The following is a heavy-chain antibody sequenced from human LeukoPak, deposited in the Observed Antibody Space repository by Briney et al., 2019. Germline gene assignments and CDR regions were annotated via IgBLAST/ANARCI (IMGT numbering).Heavy chain of an antibody. CDR1: GFTFSSYS. V-gene: IGHV3-21*01. CDR3: ARPPVAGSDY. Sequence: GGSLRLSCAASGFTFSSYSMDWVRQAPGKGLEWVSSISSSSSYIYYADSVKGRFTISRDNAKNSLYLQMNSPRAEDTAVYYCARPPVAGSDYWGQGTLVTVSS. J-gene: IGHJ4*02. D-gene: IGHD6-19*01. CDR2: ISSSSSYI.